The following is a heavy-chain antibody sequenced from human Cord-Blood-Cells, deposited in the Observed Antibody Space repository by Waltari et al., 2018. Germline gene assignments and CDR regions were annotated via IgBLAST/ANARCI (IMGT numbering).Heavy chain of an antibody. V-gene: IGHV3-53*01. J-gene: IGHJ3*02. CDR1: VFTVSSNY. Sequence: EVQLVESGGGLIQPGGSLRLSCAASVFTVSSNYMSWVRQAPGKGLEWFSSIYSGGSTYYANSVKGRFTISRDRSKNALYLQVNGLGAEGTAVYYCAIVLLRIGAVDILGQATMVTVAS. D-gene: IGHD1-26*01. CDR2: IYSGGST. CDR3: AIVLLRIGAVDI.